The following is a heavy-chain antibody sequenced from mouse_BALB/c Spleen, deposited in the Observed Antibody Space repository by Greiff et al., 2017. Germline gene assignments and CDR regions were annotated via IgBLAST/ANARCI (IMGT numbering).Heavy chain of an antibody. J-gene: IGHJ1*01. CDR1: GYAFSSYW. CDR3: ARDDPWYFDV. D-gene: IGHD2-12*01. Sequence: VKLMESGAELVRPGSSVKISCKASGYAFSSYWMNWVKQRPGQGLEWIGQIYPGDGDTNYNGKFKGKATLTADKSSSTAYMQLSSLTSEDSAVYFCARDDPWYFDVWGAGTTVTVSS. V-gene: IGHV1-80*01. CDR2: IYPGDGDT.